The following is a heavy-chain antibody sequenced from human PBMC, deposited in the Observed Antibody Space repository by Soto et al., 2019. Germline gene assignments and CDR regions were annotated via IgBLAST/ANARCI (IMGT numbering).Heavy chain of an antibody. D-gene: IGHD6-6*01. CDR2: ISGSGGST. Sequence: PVGSLRLSCAASGFTFSSYAMSWVRQAPGKGLEWVSAISGSGGSTYYADSVKGRFTISIDNSKNTLYLQMNSLRAEDTAVYYCAKVRWQLVTGGYFDYWGQGTLVTVSS. CDR3: AKVRWQLVTGGYFDY. CDR1: GFTFSSYA. V-gene: IGHV3-23*01. J-gene: IGHJ4*02.